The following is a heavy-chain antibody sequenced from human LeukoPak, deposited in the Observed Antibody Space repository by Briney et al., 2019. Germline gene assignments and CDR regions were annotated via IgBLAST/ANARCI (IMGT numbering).Heavy chain of an antibody. V-gene: IGHV3-74*01. D-gene: IGHD4-23*01. J-gene: IGHJ4*02. CDR2: IYNDGSST. CDR1: GFTLSGYW. CDR3: AKDLSYGGYFDY. Sequence: GGSLRLSCAASGFTLSGYWMSWVRQAPGKGLEWVSRIYNDGSSTSYADSVKGRFTISRENSKNTLYLQMNSLRAEDTAVYYCAKDLSYGGYFDYWGQGTLVTVSS.